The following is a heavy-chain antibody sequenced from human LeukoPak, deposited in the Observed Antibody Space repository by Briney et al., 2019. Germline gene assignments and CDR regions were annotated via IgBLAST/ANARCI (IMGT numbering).Heavy chain of an antibody. CDR3: ASEGAYSSSWPPRDYYYYGMDV. Sequence: GGSLRLSCAASGFTCSNFARQWVRQAPGKGLEYVLAISGNGDNSSYKISVKGRFTISRDNSKNTLYLQMGSLRAEDMAVYYCASEGAYSSSWPPRDYYYYGMDVWGQGTTVTVSS. CDR2: ISGNGDNS. V-gene: IGHV3-64*01. CDR1: GFTCSNFA. J-gene: IGHJ6*02. D-gene: IGHD6-13*01.